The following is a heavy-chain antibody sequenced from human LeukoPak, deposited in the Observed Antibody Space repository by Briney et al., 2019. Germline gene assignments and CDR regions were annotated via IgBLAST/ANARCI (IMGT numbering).Heavy chain of an antibody. CDR2: IYYSGST. J-gene: IGHJ4*02. CDR1: GGSVSSGSYY. D-gene: IGHD3-10*01. V-gene: IGHV4-61*01. Sequence: SETLSLTCTVSGGSVSSGSYYWSWIRQPPGKGLEWIGYIYYSGSTNYNPSLKSRVTISVDTSENQFSLKLSSVTAADTAVYYCARTELLWFGEIEGYYFDYWGQGTLVTVSS. CDR3: ARTELLWFGEIEGYYFDY.